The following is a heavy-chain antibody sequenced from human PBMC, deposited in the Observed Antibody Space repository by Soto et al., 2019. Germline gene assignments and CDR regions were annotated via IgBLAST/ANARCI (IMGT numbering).Heavy chain of an antibody. J-gene: IGHJ5*02. D-gene: IGHD5-12*01. V-gene: IGHV3-9*01. CDR3: AKDTDSSGYDFAFDP. Sequence: GGSLRLSCAASGFTFDDYAMHWVRQAPGKGLEWVSGISWNSGSIGYADSVKGRFTISRDNAKNSLYLQMNSLRAEDTALYYCAKDTDSSGYDFAFDPWGQGTLVTVSS. CDR1: GFTFDDYA. CDR2: ISWNSGSI.